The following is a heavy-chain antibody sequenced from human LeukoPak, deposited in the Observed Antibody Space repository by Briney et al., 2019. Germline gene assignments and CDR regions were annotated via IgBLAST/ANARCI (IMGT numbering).Heavy chain of an antibody. D-gene: IGHD3-3*01. CDR1: GFTFSDYY. Sequence: PGGSLRLSCAASGFTFSDYYMSWIRQAPGKGLEWVSYISSSGSTIYYADSVKGRFTISRDNAKDSLYLQMNSLRAEDTAVYYCARDSRYDFWSGYEYNWFDPWGQGTLVTVSS. CDR3: ARDSRYDFWSGYEYNWFDP. V-gene: IGHV3-11*04. CDR2: ISSSGSTI. J-gene: IGHJ5*02.